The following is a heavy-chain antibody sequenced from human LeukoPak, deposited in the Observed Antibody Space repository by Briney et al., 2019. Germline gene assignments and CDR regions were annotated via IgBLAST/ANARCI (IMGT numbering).Heavy chain of an antibody. CDR3: ARHVRPLDSMVQGLINY. D-gene: IGHD3-10*01. CDR1: GFTFSGSA. J-gene: IGHJ4*02. V-gene: IGHV3-73*01. CDR2: IRSKANSYAT. Sequence: PGGSLRLSCAASGFTFSGSAMHWVRQASGKGLEWVGRIRSKANSYATAYAASVKGRFTISRDDSKNTAYLQMNSLKTEDTAVYYCARHVRPLDSMVQGLINYWGQGTLVTVSS.